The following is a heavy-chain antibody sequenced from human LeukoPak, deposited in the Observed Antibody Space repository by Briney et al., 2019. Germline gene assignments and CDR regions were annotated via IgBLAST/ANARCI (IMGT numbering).Heavy chain of an antibody. D-gene: IGHD2-21*02. J-gene: IGHJ4*02. CDR2: IYSGGNT. CDR1: GFSVSNTY. V-gene: IGHV3-53*01. Sequence: QPGGSLRLSCAASGFSVSNTYMSWVRQAPGKGLEWVSIIYSGGNTYYADSVKGRFTISRDNSKNTLYLQMNRLRPEDTAVYYCARGTVTAPDYWRQGTLVTVSS. CDR3: ARGTVTAPDY.